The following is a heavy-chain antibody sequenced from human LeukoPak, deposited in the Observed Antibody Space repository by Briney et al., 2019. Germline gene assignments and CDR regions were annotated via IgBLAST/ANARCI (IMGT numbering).Heavy chain of an antibody. Sequence: ASVKVSCKASGYTFTSYYMHWVRQAPGQGLEWMAIINPSGGSTSYAQKFQGRVTMTRDTSTSTVYMELSSLRSEDTAVYYCAREWKEVVVVPAALRYYYMDVWGKGTTVTVSS. J-gene: IGHJ6*03. CDR2: INPSGGST. CDR3: AREWKEVVVVPAALRYYYMDV. V-gene: IGHV1-46*01. CDR1: GYTFTSYY. D-gene: IGHD2-2*02.